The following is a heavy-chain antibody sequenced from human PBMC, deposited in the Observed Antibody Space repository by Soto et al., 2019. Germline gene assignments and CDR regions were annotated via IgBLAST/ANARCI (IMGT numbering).Heavy chain of an antibody. J-gene: IGHJ4*02. Sequence: QVQLQESGPGLVKPSETLSLTCTVSGGSVSSGSYYWSWIRQPPGKGLEWIGYIYYSGSTNYNPSLKSRVTISVDTSKNQFSLKLSSVTAADTAVYYCARVNDYCIDYWGQGTLVTVSS. V-gene: IGHV4-61*01. CDR3: ARVNDYCIDY. CDR2: IYYSGST. CDR1: GGSVSSGSYY. D-gene: IGHD4-4*01.